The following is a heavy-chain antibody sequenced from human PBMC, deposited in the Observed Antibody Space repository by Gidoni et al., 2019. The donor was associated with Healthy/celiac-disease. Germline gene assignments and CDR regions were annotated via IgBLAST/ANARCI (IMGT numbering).Heavy chain of an antibody. CDR1: GFTFSSYS. CDR2: ISSSSSYI. J-gene: IGHJ4*02. Sequence: EVQLVESGGGLVKPGGSLRLSCAASGFTFSSYSMNWVRQAPGKGLEWVSSISSSSSYIYYADSVKGRFTISRDNAKNSLYLQMNSLRAEDTAVYYCASSGSIVVVPAASVYWGQGTLVTVSS. CDR3: ASSGSIVVVPAASVY. D-gene: IGHD2-2*01. V-gene: IGHV3-21*01.